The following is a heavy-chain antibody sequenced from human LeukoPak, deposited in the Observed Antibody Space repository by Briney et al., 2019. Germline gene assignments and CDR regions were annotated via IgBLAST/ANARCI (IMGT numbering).Heavy chain of an antibody. Sequence: PGRSLRLSCAASGFTFSSYGMHWVRQAPGKGLEWMAVVSDDGSNKYYEDSVRGRFTISRDNSKNTLYLQMSSLRDEGTAVYYCAKPRLRGGYLFDYWGQGTLVTVSS. CDR3: AKPRLRGGYLFDY. J-gene: IGHJ4*02. CDR2: VSDDGSNK. CDR1: GFTFSSYG. V-gene: IGHV3-30*18. D-gene: IGHD5-12*01.